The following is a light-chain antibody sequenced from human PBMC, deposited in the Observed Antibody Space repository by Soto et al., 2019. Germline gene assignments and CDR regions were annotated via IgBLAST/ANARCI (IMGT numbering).Light chain of an antibody. CDR2: LEGSGSY. J-gene: IGLJ1*01. V-gene: IGLV4-60*02. CDR3: ETWDSNTYV. Sequence: QLVLTQSSSASASLGSSAKLTCTLSSGHSSYIIAWHQQQPGKAPRYLMKLEGSGSYNRASGIPDRFSGSSSGADRYLTISNLQFEDEADYYCETWDSNTYVFGTGTKVTVL. CDR1: SGHSSYI.